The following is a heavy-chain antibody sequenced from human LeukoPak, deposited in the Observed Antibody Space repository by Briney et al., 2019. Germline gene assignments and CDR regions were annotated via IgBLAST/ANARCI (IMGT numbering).Heavy chain of an antibody. J-gene: IGHJ4*02. V-gene: IGHV1-24*01. Sequence: ASVKVSCKVSGCTLTELSMHWVRQAPGKGLEWMGGFDPEDGETIYAQKFQGRATMTEDTSTDTAYMELSSLRSEDTAVYYCATVAIGSSWYPWGYWGQGTLVTVSS. CDR2: FDPEDGET. D-gene: IGHD6-13*01. CDR1: GCTLTELS. CDR3: ATVAIGSSWYPWGY.